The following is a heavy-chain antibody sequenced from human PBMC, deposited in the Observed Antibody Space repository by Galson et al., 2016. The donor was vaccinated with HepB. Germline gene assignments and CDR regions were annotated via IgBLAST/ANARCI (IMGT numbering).Heavy chain of an antibody. D-gene: IGHD3-10*01. J-gene: IGHJ4*02. CDR1: GFTFSSYS. Sequence: SLRLSCAASGFTFSSYSMHWVRQAPGKGLEWVSYISYSSTIYYADSVKGRFTISRDDAKNSLYLQMNSLRAEDTAAYYCARFSVWFGEDFFDSWGQGTLVTVSS. CDR2: ISYSSTI. V-gene: IGHV3-21*05. CDR3: ARFSVWFGEDFFDS.